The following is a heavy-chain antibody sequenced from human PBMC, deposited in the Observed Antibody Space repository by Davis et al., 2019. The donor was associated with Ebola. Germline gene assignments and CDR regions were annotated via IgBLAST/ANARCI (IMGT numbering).Heavy chain of an antibody. CDR3: ARGEGDYYYGMDV. CDR1: GAFVSSGGYS. V-gene: IGHV4-30-4*07. J-gene: IGHJ6*02. D-gene: IGHD3-16*01. CDR2: YYYTGST. Sequence: MPSETLSLTCAVSGAFVSSGGYSWIWIRQPPGKGLEWIGYYYYTGSTYYNPSLKSRVTISVDTSKNQFSLKLSSVTAADTGVYYCARGEGDYYYGMDVWGQGTTVTVSS.